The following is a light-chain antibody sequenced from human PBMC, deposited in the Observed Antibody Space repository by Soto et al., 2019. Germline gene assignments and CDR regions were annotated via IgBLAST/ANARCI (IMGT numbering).Light chain of an antibody. J-gene: IGKJ2*01. Sequence: DIVRTQSPDSLAVSLGERATINCKSSQSVLYSSDNKNYIAWYQQKAGQPPKLLIYWASTRESGVPDRFSGSGSGTDFTLTISSLQAEDVAVYSCQQYYNIPYTFGQGTKLEIK. V-gene: IGKV4-1*01. CDR3: QQYYNIPYT. CDR2: WAS. CDR1: QSVLYSSDNKNY.